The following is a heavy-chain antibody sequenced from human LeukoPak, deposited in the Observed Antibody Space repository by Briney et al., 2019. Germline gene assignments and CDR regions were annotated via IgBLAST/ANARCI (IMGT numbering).Heavy chain of an antibody. V-gene: IGHV1-69*04. CDR2: IIPILGIA. CDR3: ARDLRGITMVRGGNWFDP. Sequence: SSVTVSCKASGGTFSSYAISWVRQAPGQGLEWMGRIIPILGIANYAQKFQGRVTITADKSTSTAYMELSSLRSEDTAVYYCARDLRGITMVRGGNWFDPWGQGTLVTVSS. J-gene: IGHJ5*02. D-gene: IGHD3-10*01. CDR1: GGTFSSYA.